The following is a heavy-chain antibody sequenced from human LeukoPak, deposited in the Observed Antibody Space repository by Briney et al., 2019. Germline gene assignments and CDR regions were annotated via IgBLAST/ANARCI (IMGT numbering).Heavy chain of an antibody. Sequence: PGGSLRLSCAASGFTFSSYSMNWVRQAPGKGLEWVSYISSSSSTIYYADSVKGRFTISRDNAKNSLYLQMNSLRAEDTAVYYCARDFYTGYEYDLDHWGQGTLVTVSS. V-gene: IGHV3-48*01. D-gene: IGHD5-12*01. CDR2: ISSSSSTI. J-gene: IGHJ4*02. CDR1: GFTFSSYS. CDR3: ARDFYTGYEYDLDH.